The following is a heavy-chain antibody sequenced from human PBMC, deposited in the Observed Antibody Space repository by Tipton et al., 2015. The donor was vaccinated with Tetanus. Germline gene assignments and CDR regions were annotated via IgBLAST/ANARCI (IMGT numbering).Heavy chain of an antibody. Sequence: SLRLSCAASGFTFSSYAMSWVRQAPGKGLEWVSAISGSGGSTYYADSVKGLFTISRDNSKNTLYLQMNSLRAEDTAVYYCAKTIVVVPAESGFDNWGQGTMVAVSS. J-gene: IGHJ3*02. CDR3: AKTIVVVPAESGFDN. V-gene: IGHV3-23*01. CDR2: ISGSGGST. CDR1: GFTFSSYA. D-gene: IGHD2-21*02.